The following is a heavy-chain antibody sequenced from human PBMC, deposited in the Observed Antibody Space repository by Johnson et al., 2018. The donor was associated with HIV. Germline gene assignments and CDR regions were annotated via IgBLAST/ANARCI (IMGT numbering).Heavy chain of an antibody. CDR1: GFTFSSYW. CDR3: ARDFSSSSNAFDI. D-gene: IGHD6-6*01. V-gene: IGHV3-30-3*01. CDR2: ISYDGSNK. J-gene: IGHJ3*02. Sequence: QMMLVESGGGLVQPGGSMRLSCVASGFTFSSYWMSWVRQAPGKGLEWVAVISYDGSNKYYADSVKGRFTISRDNAKNSLYLQMNSLRAEDTAVYYCARDFSSSSNAFDIWGQGTMVTVSS.